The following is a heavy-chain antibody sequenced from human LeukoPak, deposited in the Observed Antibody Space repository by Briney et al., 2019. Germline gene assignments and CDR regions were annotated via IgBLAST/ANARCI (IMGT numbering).Heavy chain of an antibody. CDR3: ARGMDSSGWNYYYGMDV. CDR2: INSDGSST. V-gene: IGHV3-74*01. J-gene: IGHJ6*02. D-gene: IGHD6-19*01. CDR1: GFTFSSYW. Sequence: GGSLRLSCAASGFTFSSYWMHWVRQAPGKGLVWVSRINSDGSSTSYADSVKGRFTISRDNAKNTLYLQMNSLRAEDTAVYYCARGMDSSGWNYYYGMDVWGQGTTVTVS.